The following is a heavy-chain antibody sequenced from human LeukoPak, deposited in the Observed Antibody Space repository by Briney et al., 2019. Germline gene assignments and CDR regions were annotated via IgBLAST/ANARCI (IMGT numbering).Heavy chain of an antibody. CDR1: GDSMTGYC. CDR3: ARGDYYDRSGVAFDS. Sequence: SETLSLTCDVTGDSMTGYCWSWIRQPAGKGLEWIGRIYITGDTYYSPSLKSRVSMSLDTSKNQFYLRLSSVTAADTATYYCARGDYYDRSGVAFDSWGQGTLVTVST. D-gene: IGHD3-22*01. V-gene: IGHV4-59*10. J-gene: IGHJ4*02. CDR2: IYITGDT.